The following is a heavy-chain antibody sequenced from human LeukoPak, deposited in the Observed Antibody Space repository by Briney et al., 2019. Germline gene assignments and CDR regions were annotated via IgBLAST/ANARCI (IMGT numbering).Heavy chain of an antibody. CDR2: IRYDGSNK. V-gene: IGHV3-30*02. Sequence: GGSLRLSCAASGFAFSSYGMHWVRQAPGKGLEWVAFIRYDGSNKYYADSVKGRFTISRDNAKNSLYLQMNSLRAEDTAVYYCARDSSGWTGAYFDYWGQGTLVTVSS. D-gene: IGHD6-19*01. CDR1: GFAFSSYG. CDR3: ARDSSGWTGAYFDY. J-gene: IGHJ4*02.